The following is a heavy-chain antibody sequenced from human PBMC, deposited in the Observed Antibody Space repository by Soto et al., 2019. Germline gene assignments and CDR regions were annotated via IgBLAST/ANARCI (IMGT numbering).Heavy chain of an antibody. Sequence: GGSLRLSCAASGFTFSSYAMHWVRQAPGKGLEWVAVISYDGSNKYYADSVKGRFTISRDNSKNTLYLQMNSLRAEDTAVYYCAREHCSGGSCYFGHFDYWGQGTLVTVSS. CDR1: GFTFSSYA. CDR2: ISYDGSNK. CDR3: AREHCSGGSCYFGHFDY. V-gene: IGHV3-30-3*01. J-gene: IGHJ4*02. D-gene: IGHD2-15*01.